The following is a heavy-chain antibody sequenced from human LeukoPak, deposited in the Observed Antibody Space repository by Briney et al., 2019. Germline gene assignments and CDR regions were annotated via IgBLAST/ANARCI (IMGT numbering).Heavy chain of an antibody. CDR3: ARDNTYYYYYMDV. Sequence: GASVKVSCKASGGGFSTFGVSWVRQAPGQGLEWMGRIIPLFGTTNYAQKFQGRITITTDESTSTAYMELSSLRSEDTAVYYCARDNTYYYYYMDVWGKGTTVTVSS. CDR2: IIPLFGTT. J-gene: IGHJ6*03. D-gene: IGHD2/OR15-2a*01. V-gene: IGHV1-69*05. CDR1: GGGFSTFG.